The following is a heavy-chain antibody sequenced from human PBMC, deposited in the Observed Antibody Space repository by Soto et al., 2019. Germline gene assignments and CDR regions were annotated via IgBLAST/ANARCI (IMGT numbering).Heavy chain of an antibody. CDR3: ARVQNYDILTGSSHSIDV. V-gene: IGHV1-24*01. Sequence: ASVKVSCKVSGYTLTELSMHWVRQAPGKGLEWMGGFDPEDGETIYAQKFQGRVTMTEDTSTETAYMELSSLRSEDTAVYYCARVQNYDILTGSSHSIDVWGQGTTVTVSS. CDR2: FDPEDGET. J-gene: IGHJ6*02. CDR1: GYTLTELS. D-gene: IGHD3-9*01.